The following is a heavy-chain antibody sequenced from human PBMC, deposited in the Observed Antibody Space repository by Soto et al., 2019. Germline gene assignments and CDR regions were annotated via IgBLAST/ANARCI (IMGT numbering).Heavy chain of an antibody. CDR3: ARDLGQWLTDY. Sequence: QVQLVQSGAEVKKPGASVKVSCKASGYTFTSYGISWVRQAPGQGLEWMGWISAYNGNTNYAEAPGRVTMTTDTSTSTAYMELRSLRSDDTAVYYCARDLGQWLTDYWGQGTLVTVSS. CDR1: GYTFTSYG. J-gene: IGHJ4*02. D-gene: IGHD6-19*01. CDR2: ISAYNGNT. V-gene: IGHV1-18*01.